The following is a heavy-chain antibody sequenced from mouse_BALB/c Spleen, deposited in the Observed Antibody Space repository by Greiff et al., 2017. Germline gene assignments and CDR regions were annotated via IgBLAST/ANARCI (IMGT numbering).Heavy chain of an antibody. CDR2: ISSGGST. D-gene: IGHD1-2*01. Sequence: EVMLVESGGGLVKPGGSLKLSCAASGFTFSSYAMSWVRQTPEKRLEWVASISSGGSTYYPDSVKGRFTISRDNARNILYLQMSSLRSEDTAMYYCARDLTTAFAYWGQGTLVTVSA. J-gene: IGHJ3*01. V-gene: IGHV5-6-5*01. CDR1: GFTFSSYA. CDR3: ARDLTTAFAY.